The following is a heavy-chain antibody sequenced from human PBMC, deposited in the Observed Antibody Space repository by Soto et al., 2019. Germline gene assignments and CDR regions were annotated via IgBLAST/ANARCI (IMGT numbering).Heavy chain of an antibody. CDR2: INPNSGGT. Sequence: GASVKVSCKASGYTFTGYYMHWVRQAPGQGXEWMGWINPNSGGTNYAQKFQGWVTMTRDTSISTAYMELSRLRSDDTAVYYCAREGYCSGGSCYSYYYYYGMDVWGQGTTVTVSS. D-gene: IGHD2-15*01. CDR3: AREGYCSGGSCYSYYYYYGMDV. J-gene: IGHJ6*02. V-gene: IGHV1-2*04. CDR1: GYTFTGYY.